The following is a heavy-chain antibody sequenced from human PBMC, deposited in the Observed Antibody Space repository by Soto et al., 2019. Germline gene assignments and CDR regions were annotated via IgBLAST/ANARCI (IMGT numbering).Heavy chain of an antibody. V-gene: IGHV4-34*01. CDR2: INHSGST. CDR1: DGSFSGYD. Sequence: SGTLSLTCAVYDGSFSGYDWSWIRQPPGKGLEWIGEINHSGSTNYNPSLKSRVTISVDTSKNQFSLKLSSVTAADTAVYYCASHLRPTNWGGGYFDYWGQGPLVTVSS. CDR3: ASHLRPTNWGGGYFDY. D-gene: IGHD7-27*01. J-gene: IGHJ4*02.